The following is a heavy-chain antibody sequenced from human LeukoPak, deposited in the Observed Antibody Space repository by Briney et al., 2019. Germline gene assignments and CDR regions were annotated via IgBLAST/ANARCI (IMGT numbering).Heavy chain of an antibody. Sequence: KPGGSLRLSCAASGFTFSSYSMNWVRQAPGQGLEWVSSISSSSTYIYYADSVKGRFTISRDNAKNSLYLQMNSLRGEDTAVYYCARGIGYSSGWGAFDIWGQGTMVTVSS. CDR1: GFTFSSYS. CDR3: ARGIGYSSGWGAFDI. CDR2: ISSSSTYI. V-gene: IGHV3-21*01. J-gene: IGHJ3*02. D-gene: IGHD6-19*01.